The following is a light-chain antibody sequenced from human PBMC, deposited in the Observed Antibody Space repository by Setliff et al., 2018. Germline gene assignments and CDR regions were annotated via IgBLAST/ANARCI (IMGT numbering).Light chain of an antibody. CDR2: DVS. CDR1: SSDVGGYNY. J-gene: IGLJ3*02. V-gene: IGLV2-14*03. CDR3: SSYTSISTWV. Sequence: QSALTQPASVSGSPGQSITISCTGTSSDVGGYNYVSWYQQHPGKAPKLMIYDVSNRPSGVSNRFSGSRSGNTASLTISGLQAEGEADYYCSSYTSISTWVFGGGTKVTVL.